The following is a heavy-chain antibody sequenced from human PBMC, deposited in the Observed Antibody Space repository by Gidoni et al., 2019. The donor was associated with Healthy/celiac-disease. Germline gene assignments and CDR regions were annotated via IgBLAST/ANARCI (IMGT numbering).Heavy chain of an antibody. D-gene: IGHD2-15*01. CDR2: IYYSGST. V-gene: IGHV4-39*01. CDR1: GGSISSSSYY. J-gene: IGHJ6*02. Sequence: QLQLQESGPGLVKPSETLSLTCTVSGGSISSSSYYWGWIRQPPGKGLEWIGSIYYSGSTYYNPSLKSRVTISVDTSKNQFSLKLSSVTAADTAVYYCARRLPAYYYGMDVWGQGTTVTVSS. CDR3: ARRLPAYYYGMDV.